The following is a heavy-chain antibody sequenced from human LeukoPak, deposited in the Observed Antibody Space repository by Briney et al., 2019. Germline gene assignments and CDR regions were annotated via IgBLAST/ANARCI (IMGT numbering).Heavy chain of an antibody. D-gene: IGHD3-22*01. V-gene: IGHV4-39*01. CDR1: GGSISSSSYC. CDR2: IFYSGTT. Sequence: SETLSLTCTVSGGSISSSSYCWGRIRQPPGKGLEWIGTIFYSGTTYYNPSLKSRVTISVDTSKNQFSLKLSSVTAADTAVYYCARYYDGSGYYAASFDPWGQGTLVTVSS. CDR3: ARYYDGSGYYAASFDP. J-gene: IGHJ5*02.